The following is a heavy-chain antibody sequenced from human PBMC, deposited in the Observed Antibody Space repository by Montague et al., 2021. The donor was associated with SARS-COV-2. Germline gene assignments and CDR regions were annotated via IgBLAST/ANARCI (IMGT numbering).Heavy chain of an antibody. CDR3: AKEQCSSSWSDFDY. V-gene: IGHV3-30*04. D-gene: IGHD6-13*01. J-gene: IGHJ4*02. CDR1: GFTFSTYP. Sequence: SLRLSCAASGFTFSTYPMHWVRQAPGKGLEWLVVISYDGSKKDYADSVKGRFTISRDNSENMLYLQMNSLRAEDTAVYYCAKEQCSSSWSDFDYWGQGTVVAASS. CDR2: ISYDGSKK.